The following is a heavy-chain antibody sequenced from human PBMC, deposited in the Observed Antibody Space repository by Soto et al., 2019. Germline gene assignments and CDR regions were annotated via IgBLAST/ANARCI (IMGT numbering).Heavy chain of an antibody. Sequence: WETLSLTCSVSGGSTSSYYWSWIRQPAGKGLEWIGRIYTSGSTSYNPSLKSRVTMSVDTSKNQFSLKLSSVTAADTAVYYCARDEYCSSTSCYTGFGPLYNWFDPWGQGTLVTVSS. CDR1: GGSTSSYY. J-gene: IGHJ5*02. CDR3: ARDEYCSSTSCYTGFGPLYNWFDP. D-gene: IGHD2-2*02. V-gene: IGHV4-4*07. CDR2: IYTSGST.